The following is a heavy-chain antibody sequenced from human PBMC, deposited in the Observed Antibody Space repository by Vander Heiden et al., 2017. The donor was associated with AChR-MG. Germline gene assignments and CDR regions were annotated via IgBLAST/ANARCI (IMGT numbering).Heavy chain of an antibody. D-gene: IGHD3-10*01. CDR1: ACSISSYY. CDR2: IYTSGST. Sequence: QVQLQESGPGLVKPSETLSLTCTVSACSISSYYWSWIRQPAGKGLEWIGRIYTSGSTNYNPALKSRVTMSVDTSKNQFSLKLSSVTAADTAVYCCAGKSYYKNWFDPWGQGTLVTVSS. V-gene: IGHV4-4*07. CDR3: AGKSYYKNWFDP. J-gene: IGHJ5*02.